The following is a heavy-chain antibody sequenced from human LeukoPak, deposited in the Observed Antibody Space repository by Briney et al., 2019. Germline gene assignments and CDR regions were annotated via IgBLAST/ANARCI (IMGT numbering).Heavy chain of an antibody. V-gene: IGHV4-39*01. D-gene: IGHD4-11*01. CDR2: IYYSGRT. CDR1: GASISSSGYY. J-gene: IGHJ4*02. CDR3: AGRYSNYFIDY. Sequence: SETLSLTCTVSGASISSSGYYWVWIRQPPGKGLEWIGSIYYSGRTYYNPSLKSRVTISVDTSKNQFSLKLSSVTAADTAVYYCAGRYSNYFIDYWGQGTLVTVSS.